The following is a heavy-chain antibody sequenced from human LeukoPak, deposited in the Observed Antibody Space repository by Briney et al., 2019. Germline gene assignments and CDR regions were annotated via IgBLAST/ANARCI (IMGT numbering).Heavy chain of an antibody. J-gene: IGHJ4*02. CDR1: GFTVSSNS. V-gene: IGHV3-7*01. CDR2: IKEDGSEK. Sequence: GGSLRLSCTVSGFTVSSNSMSWVRQAPGKGLEWVANIKEDGSEKYYVDSVKGRFSISRDNAKNSLYLQMSSLRAEDTAVYYCARDRWGYSYGGDWGQGTLVTVSS. D-gene: IGHD5-18*01. CDR3: ARDRWGYSYGGD.